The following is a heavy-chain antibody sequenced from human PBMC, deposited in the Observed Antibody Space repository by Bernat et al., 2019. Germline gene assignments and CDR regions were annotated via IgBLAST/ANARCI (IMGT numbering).Heavy chain of an antibody. V-gene: IGHV3-11*05. J-gene: IGHJ6*02. CDR3: ARASATRTSHYGMDV. D-gene: IGHD6-25*01. Sequence: QVQLVESGGGLVKPGGSLRLSCAASGFTFSDYYMNWIRQAPGKGLEWVSYISGRSSDITYADSVEGRFTISRDNAKKSLYLHMNSLRAEDTAVYYCARASATRTSHYGMDVWGQGTTVIVS. CDR1: GFTFSDYY. CDR2: ISGRSSDI.